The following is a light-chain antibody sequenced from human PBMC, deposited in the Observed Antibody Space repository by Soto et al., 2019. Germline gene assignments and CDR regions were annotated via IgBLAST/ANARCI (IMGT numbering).Light chain of an antibody. J-gene: IGKJ1*01. CDR3: QQYGSSPRT. CDR2: GAS. CDR1: PTVSSSY. V-gene: IGKV3-20*01. Sequence: EIVLTQSPGTLSLSPGERATLSCRASPTVSSSYLAWYQQKPGQAPRLLIYGASNRATGIPDRFGGSGSGADFTLTISRLEPEDFAVYYCQQYGSSPRTFGQGTKVEI.